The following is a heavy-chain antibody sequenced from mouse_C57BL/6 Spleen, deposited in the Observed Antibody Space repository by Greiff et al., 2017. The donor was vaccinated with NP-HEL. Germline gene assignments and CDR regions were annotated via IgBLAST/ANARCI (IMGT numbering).Heavy chain of an antibody. Sequence: EVQLQQSGAELVRPGSSVKMSCKTSGYTFTSYGISWVKQRPGHGLEWIGYIYIGGGYTEYNEKFKGKATLTSDTSSSTAYMQLISLTSEDTAIYFCARSGYGNDFLDYWGQGTTLTVSS. V-gene: IGHV1-58*01. CDR2: IYIGGGYT. J-gene: IGHJ2*01. CDR1: GYTFTSYG. CDR3: ARSGYGNDFLDY. D-gene: IGHD2-2*01.